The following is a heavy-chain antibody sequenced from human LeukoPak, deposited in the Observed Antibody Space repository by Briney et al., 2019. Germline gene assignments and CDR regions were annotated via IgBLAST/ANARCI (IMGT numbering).Heavy chain of an antibody. V-gene: IGHV3-21*01. CDR1: GFTFSSYS. J-gene: IGHJ6*03. Sequence: PGGSLRLSCAASGFTFSSYSMNWVRQAPGKGLEWVSSISSSSSYIYYADSVKGRFTISRDNAKNSLYLQMNSLRAEDTAVYYCARESAAAGRVLYYYYMDVWGKGTTVTVSS. D-gene: IGHD6-13*01. CDR2: ISSSSSYI. CDR3: ARESAAAGRVLYYYYMDV.